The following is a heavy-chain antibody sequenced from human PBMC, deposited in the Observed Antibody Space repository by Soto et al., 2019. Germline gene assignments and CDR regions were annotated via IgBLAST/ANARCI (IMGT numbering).Heavy chain of an antibody. J-gene: IGHJ4*02. CDR3: AKAFHTWNYFDY. CDR2: ISYDGTNK. Sequence: SLSLSCAASGFTFSSSGMHWVRQAPGKGLEWVSVISYDGTNKYYADSVKGRFTVSRDNSKNTLYLQMNSLRAEDTGVYYCAKAFHTWNYFDYWGQGTLVTVSS. D-gene: IGHD1-20*01. CDR1: GFTFSSSG. V-gene: IGHV3-30*18.